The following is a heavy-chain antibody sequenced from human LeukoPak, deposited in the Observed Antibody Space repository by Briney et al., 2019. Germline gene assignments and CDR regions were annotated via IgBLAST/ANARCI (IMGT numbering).Heavy chain of an antibody. V-gene: IGHV3-30*18. D-gene: IGHD5-24*01. Sequence: PGGSLRLSCAASGFTFSNFGMHWVRQAPGKGLEWVAVISYDGKNEYYTDSVKGRFTISRDNAKNTLYLQMNSLRVEDTAVYYCAKQMAVDYFDYWGRGTLVTVSS. CDR3: AKQMAVDYFDY. J-gene: IGHJ4*02. CDR2: ISYDGKNE. CDR1: GFTFSNFG.